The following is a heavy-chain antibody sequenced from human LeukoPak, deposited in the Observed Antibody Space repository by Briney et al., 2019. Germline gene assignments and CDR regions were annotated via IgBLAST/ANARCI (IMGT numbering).Heavy chain of an antibody. CDR1: GFTFSSYA. Sequence: SGGSLRLSCAASGFTFSSYAMSWVRQAPGKGLEWVSAISGSGGSTYYADSVKGRFTISRDNSKNTLYLQMNSLRAEDTAVYYCAKDGAYEWEIQEAFDIWGQGTMVTVSS. V-gene: IGHV3-23*01. CDR3: AKDGAYEWEIQEAFDI. J-gene: IGHJ3*02. CDR2: ISGSGGST. D-gene: IGHD1-26*01.